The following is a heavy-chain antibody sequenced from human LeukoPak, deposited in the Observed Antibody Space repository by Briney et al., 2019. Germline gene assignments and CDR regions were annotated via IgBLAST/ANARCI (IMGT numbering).Heavy chain of an antibody. CDR3: ARHRDYDFWSGYSP. CDR2: IYPGDSDT. V-gene: IGHV5-51*01. CDR1: GYSFISYW. D-gene: IGHD3-3*01. Sequence: PGEYLKISCKGSGYSFISYWIGWVRQMPGKGLEWMGIIYPGDSDTRYSPAFEGQVTISADNSVSTAYLQWSSLKASDTAMYYCARHRDYDFWSGYSPWGQGTLVTVSS. J-gene: IGHJ5*02.